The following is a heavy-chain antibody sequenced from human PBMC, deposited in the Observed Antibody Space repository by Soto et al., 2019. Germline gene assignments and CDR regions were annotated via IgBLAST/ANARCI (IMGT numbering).Heavy chain of an antibody. CDR2: ISGSDGSST. Sequence: GGSLRLSCSASGFTFSSYAMSWVRQAPGKGLEWVSAISGSDGSSTSYADSVKGRFTISRDNAKNTLYLQMNSLRAEDTAVYYCARRREVPGPHDAFDIWGKGTMVTVSS. CDR1: GFTFSSYA. CDR3: ARRREVPGPHDAFDI. D-gene: IGHD2-2*01. J-gene: IGHJ3*02. V-gene: IGHV3-23*01.